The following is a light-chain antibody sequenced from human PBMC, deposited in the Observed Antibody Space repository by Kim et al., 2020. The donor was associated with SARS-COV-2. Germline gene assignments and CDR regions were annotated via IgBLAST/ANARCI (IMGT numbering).Light chain of an antibody. CDR3: SAWDYSLSALV. V-gene: IGLV10-54*01. J-gene: IGLJ3*02. CDR2: GNN. CDR1: SNNVGRQG. Sequence: RQTTTRTYTGNSNNVGRQGPAWLQQHQDHPPKLRSYGNNTRPSGISERLSASRSGNTASLTITGLRPEDEADYYCSAWDYSLSALVFGGGTKLTVL.